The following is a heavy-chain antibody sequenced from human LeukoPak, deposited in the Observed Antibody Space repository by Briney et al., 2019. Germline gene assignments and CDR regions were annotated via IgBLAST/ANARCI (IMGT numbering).Heavy chain of an antibody. V-gene: IGHV4-34*01. CDR1: GGSFSGNY. J-gene: IGHJ4*02. Sequence: SETLSLTCAVYGGSFSGNYWSWIRQPPGKGLEWIGEINHSGSTNYNPSLKSRVTISVDTSKNQISLTLTSVTAADTAVYYCAREAASPVYYFVYWGQGTQVTVSS. D-gene: IGHD2-15*01. CDR2: INHSGST. CDR3: AREAASPVYYFVY.